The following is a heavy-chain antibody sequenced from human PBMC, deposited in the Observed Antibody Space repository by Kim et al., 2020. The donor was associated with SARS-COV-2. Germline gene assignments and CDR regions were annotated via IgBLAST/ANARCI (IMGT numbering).Heavy chain of an antibody. CDR2: IYYSGST. CDR1: GGSISSGGYY. J-gene: IGHJ5*02. V-gene: IGHV4-31*03. D-gene: IGHD6-13*01. CDR3: ARYSSSWYNWFDP. Sequence: SETLTLTCTVSGGSISSGGYYWSWIRQHPGKGLEWIGYIYYSGSTYYNPSLKSRVTISVDTSKNQFSLKLSSVTAADTAVYYCARYSSSWYNWFDPWGQGTLVTVSS.